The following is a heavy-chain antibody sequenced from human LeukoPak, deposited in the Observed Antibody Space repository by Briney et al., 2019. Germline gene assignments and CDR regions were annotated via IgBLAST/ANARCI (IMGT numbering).Heavy chain of an antibody. CDR3: ARAGGVWFGELLSPYFDY. Sequence: GGSLRLSCAASGFSLSSHAMSWVRQAPGKGLEYVSAISSNGGSTYYANSVKGRFTISRDNSKNTLYLQMGSLRAEDMAVYYCARAGGVWFGELLSPYFDYWGQGTLVTVSS. CDR2: ISSNGGST. D-gene: IGHD3-10*01. J-gene: IGHJ4*02. CDR1: GFSLSSHA. V-gene: IGHV3-64*01.